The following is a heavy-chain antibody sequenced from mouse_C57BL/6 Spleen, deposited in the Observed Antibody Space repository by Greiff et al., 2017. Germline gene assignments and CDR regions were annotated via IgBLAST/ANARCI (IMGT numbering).Heavy chain of an antibody. CDR1: GYTFTSYW. Sequence: QVQLQQPGTELVKPGASVKLSCKASGYTFTSYWMHWVKQRPGQGLEWIGNINPRNGGTNYNEKFKSKATLTVDKSSSTAYMQLSSLTSEDSAVYYCARVDYSNSYYFEYWGKGITLTVAS. CDR3: ARVDYSNSYYFEY. V-gene: IGHV1-53*01. D-gene: IGHD2-5*01. J-gene: IGHJ2*01. CDR2: INPRNGGT.